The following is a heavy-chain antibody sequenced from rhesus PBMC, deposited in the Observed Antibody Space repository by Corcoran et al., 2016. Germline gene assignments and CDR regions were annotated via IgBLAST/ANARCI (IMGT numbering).Heavy chain of an antibody. D-gene: IGHD5-36*02. CDR1: GGSISSSNW. J-gene: IGHJ4*01. CDR2: IYGVSGST. Sequence: QVQLQESGPGLVKPSETLSLTCAVSGGSISSSNWWSWIRQSPGKGLEWIGYIYGVSGSTSYNPSLKRRGTISTDTSKNQFSLKLSSVTAADTAVYYCARRLATVTLSYFDYWGQGVLVTVSS. V-gene: IGHV4-65*01. CDR3: ARRLATVTLSYFDY.